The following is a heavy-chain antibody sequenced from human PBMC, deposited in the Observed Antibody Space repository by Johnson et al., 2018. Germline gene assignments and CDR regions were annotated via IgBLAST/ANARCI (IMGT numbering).Heavy chain of an antibody. J-gene: IGHJ6*03. Sequence: QVQLQESGPGLVKPSETLSLNCSVSGGSVSGYYWSWLRQSPGKGLEWIAYISDSGNTDFNPSLRGRVTLSIDKSKNQFSLWLTSVTASDTAVYFCARVVYCSGSSCYSGDYYYFMDVWGKGTTVTVSS. CDR2: ISDSGNT. V-gene: IGHV4-59*02. D-gene: IGHD2-15*01. CDR1: GGSVSGYY. CDR3: ARVVYCSGSSCYSGDYYYFMDV.